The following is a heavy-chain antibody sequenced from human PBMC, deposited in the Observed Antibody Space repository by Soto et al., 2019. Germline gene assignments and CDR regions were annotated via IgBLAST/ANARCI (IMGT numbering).Heavy chain of an antibody. CDR3: ARSSGITIFGVVTKTNYYYYYGMDV. CDR1: GYTFTGYY. J-gene: IGHJ6*02. V-gene: IGHV1-2*04. Sequence: VKVSCKASGYTFTGYYMHWVRQAPGQGLEWMGWINPNSGGTNYAQKFQGWVTMTRDTSISTAYMELSRLGSDDTAVYYCARSSGITIFGVVTKTNYYYYYGMDVWGQGTTVTVSS. CDR2: INPNSGGT. D-gene: IGHD3-3*01.